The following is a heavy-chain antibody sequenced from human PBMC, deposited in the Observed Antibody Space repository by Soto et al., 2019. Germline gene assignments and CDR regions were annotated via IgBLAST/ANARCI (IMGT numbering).Heavy chain of an antibody. Sequence: SETLSLTCTVSGGSISSGDYYWSWIRQPPGKGLEWIGYIYYSGSTYYNPSLKSRVTISVDTSKNQFSLKLSSVTAADTAVYYCARGRGPTYYYYGMDVWGQGTTVTVSS. V-gene: IGHV4-30-4*01. J-gene: IGHJ6*02. CDR2: IYYSGST. CDR1: GGSISSGDYY. D-gene: IGHD1-26*01. CDR3: ARGRGPTYYYYGMDV.